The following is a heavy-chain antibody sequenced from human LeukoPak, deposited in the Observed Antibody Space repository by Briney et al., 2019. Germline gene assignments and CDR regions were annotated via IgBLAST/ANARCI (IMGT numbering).Heavy chain of an antibody. J-gene: IGHJ4*02. CDR1: GFTFSSCG. CDR2: ISYEGSNK. V-gene: IGHV3-30*18. D-gene: IGHD1-26*01. Sequence: PGGSLRLSCAASGFTFSSCGMHWVRQAPGKGLEWVAVISYEGSNKYYADSVKGRFTISRDNAKNSLYLQMNSLRAEDTAVYYCAKDKRGVGASFDYWGQGTLVTVSS. CDR3: AKDKRGVGASFDY.